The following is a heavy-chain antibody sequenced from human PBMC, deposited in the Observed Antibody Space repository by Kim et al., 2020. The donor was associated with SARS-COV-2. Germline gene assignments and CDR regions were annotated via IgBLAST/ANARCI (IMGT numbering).Heavy chain of an antibody. D-gene: IGHD3-9*01. Sequence: PALQSRVTISVDTSKNRFSLKLRSVTGADTAVYYCARSQNYDILTGHFDYWGQGTLVTVSS. V-gene: IGHV4-39*07. CDR3: ARSQNYDILTGHFDY. J-gene: IGHJ4*02.